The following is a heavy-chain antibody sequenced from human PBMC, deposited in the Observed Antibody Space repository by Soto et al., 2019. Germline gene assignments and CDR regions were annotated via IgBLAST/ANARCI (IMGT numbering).Heavy chain of an antibody. CDR2: ISAYNGNT. CDR1: GYTFTSYG. CDR3: ARDLGYSSSWYGSNAFDI. Sequence: ASVKVSCKASGYTFTSYGISWVRQAPGQGLEWMGWISAYNGNTNYAQKLQGRVTMTTDTSTSTAYMELRSLRSDDTAVYYCARDLGYSSSWYGSNAFDIWGQGTMVTVSS. J-gene: IGHJ3*02. D-gene: IGHD6-13*01. V-gene: IGHV1-18*01.